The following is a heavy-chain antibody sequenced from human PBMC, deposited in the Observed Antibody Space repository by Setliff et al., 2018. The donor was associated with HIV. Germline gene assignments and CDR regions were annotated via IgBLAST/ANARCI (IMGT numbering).Heavy chain of an antibody. CDR3: ATLDPSGGNFLAY. Sequence: ASVKVSCKASGYTFTSYYMHWVRQAPGQGLEWMGIINPSSGSTTYAQKFQGRVTMTRDTSTSTVYMELSSLRFDDTAVYYCATLDPSGGNFLAYWGQGTLVTVS. CDR2: INPSSGST. CDR1: GYTFTSYY. J-gene: IGHJ4*02. V-gene: IGHV1-46*01. D-gene: IGHD2-21*02.